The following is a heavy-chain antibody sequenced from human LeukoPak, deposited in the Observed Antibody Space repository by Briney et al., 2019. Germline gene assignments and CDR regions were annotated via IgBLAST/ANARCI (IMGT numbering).Heavy chain of an antibody. D-gene: IGHD5-18*01. CDR2: ISWNSGSI. CDR3: AKSSHGSDTAMVNFDY. Sequence: GGSLRLSCAASGFTFDDYAMHWVRQAPGKGLEWVSGISWNSGSIGYADSVKGRFTISRDNAKNSLYLQMNSLRAEDTALYYCAKSSHGSDTAMVNFDYWGQGTLVTVSS. CDR1: GFTFDDYA. J-gene: IGHJ4*02. V-gene: IGHV3-9*01.